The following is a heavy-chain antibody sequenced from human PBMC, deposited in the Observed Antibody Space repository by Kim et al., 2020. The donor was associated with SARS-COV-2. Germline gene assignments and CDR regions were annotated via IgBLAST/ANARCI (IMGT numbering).Heavy chain of an antibody. Sequence: ADPEKGRFAISRDNGKNTLYLQLNSLRAEDTAVYYGAKDRGTRVRGKYDYGGQGTLVTVSS. CDR3: AKDRGTRVRGKYDY. V-gene: IGHV3-23*01. J-gene: IGHJ4*02. D-gene: IGHD3-10*01.